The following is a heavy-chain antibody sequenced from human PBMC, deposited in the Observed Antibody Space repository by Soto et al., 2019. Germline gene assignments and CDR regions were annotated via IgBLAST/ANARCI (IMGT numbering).Heavy chain of an antibody. D-gene: IGHD6-19*01. CDR3: AKGGRQWLVTSDFNY. V-gene: IGHV3-30*18. J-gene: IGHJ4*02. CDR2: VSHDGRNT. CDR1: GFTFSDYA. Sequence: VQLVESGGGVVQPGRSLRLSCAASGFTFSDYAMHWVRQAPGKGLEWGAVVSHDGRNTNYAESVKGRITISSDNSTHTVSLEMTNLRAEDTAVYYCAKGGRQWLVTSDFNYWGQGALVTVSS.